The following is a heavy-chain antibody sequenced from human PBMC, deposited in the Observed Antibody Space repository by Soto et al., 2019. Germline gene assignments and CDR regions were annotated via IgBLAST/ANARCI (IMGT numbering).Heavy chain of an antibody. V-gene: IGHV4-34*01. D-gene: IGHD3-3*01. CDR1: GGSFSGYY. CDR2: INHSGST. Sequence: SETLSLTCAVYGGSFSGYYWSWIRQPPGKGLEWIGEINHSGSTNYNPSLKSRVTISVDTSKNQFSLKLSSVTAADTAVYYCARVSLFGVVIPTFDPWGQGTLVTVSS. CDR3: ARVSLFGVVIPTFDP. J-gene: IGHJ5*02.